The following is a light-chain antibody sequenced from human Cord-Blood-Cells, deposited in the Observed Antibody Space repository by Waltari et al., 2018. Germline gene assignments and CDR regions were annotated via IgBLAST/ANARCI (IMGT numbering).Light chain of an antibody. CDR2: LGS. V-gene: IGKV2-28*01. CDR3: MQALQTPWT. J-gene: IGKJ1*01. Sequence: DIVMTQSPLSLPVTPGEPDYISCRSSQSLLHSNGYNYLDWYLQKPGQSPQLLIYLGSNRASGVPDRFSGSGSGTDFTLKISRVEAEDVGVYYCMQALQTPWTFGQGTKVEIK. CDR1: QSLLHSNGYNY.